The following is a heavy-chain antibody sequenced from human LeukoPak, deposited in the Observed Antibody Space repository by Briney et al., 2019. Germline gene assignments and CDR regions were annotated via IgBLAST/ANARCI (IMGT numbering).Heavy chain of an antibody. CDR2: ISYDGSNK. Sequence: GGSLRLSCAASGFTFSSYAMHWVRQAPGKGLEWVAVISYDGSNKYYADSVKGRFTISRDNSKNSLYLQMNSLRAEDTAVYYCARDVLAARDFDYWGQGTLVTVSS. CDR3: ARDVLAARDFDY. V-gene: IGHV3-30-3*01. D-gene: IGHD6-6*01. J-gene: IGHJ4*02. CDR1: GFTFSSYA.